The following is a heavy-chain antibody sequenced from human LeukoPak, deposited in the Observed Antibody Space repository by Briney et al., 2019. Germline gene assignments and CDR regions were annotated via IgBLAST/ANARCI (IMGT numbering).Heavy chain of an antibody. D-gene: IGHD2-21*02. J-gene: IGHJ4*02. CDR1: GFTFGGYA. CDR2: IRSKAYGGTT. Sequence: GPLRLSCTASGFTFGGYAMDWVRQAPGKGLEWVGFIRSKAYGGTTEYAASVKGRFTISRDDSKSIAYLQMNSLKTEDTAVYYCSRESAEATAKFDYWGQGTPVTLSS. V-gene: IGHV3-49*04. CDR3: SRESAEATAKFDY.